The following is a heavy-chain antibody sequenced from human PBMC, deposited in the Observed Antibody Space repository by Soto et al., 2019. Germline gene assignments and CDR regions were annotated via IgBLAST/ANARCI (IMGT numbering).Heavy chain of an antibody. CDR1: GGSISSYC. D-gene: IGHD3-22*01. V-gene: IGHV4-59*01. J-gene: IGHJ4*02. CDR2: IYLRGTT. Sequence: SETLSLTCTVSGGSISSYCWSWIRQPPGKGLEWIGYIYLRGTTNYNPSLKSRVTMSADTSKNQFSLKLNSVTAADTAVYYCARMNYYDTSGYPFDYWGQGMMVTVPQ. CDR3: ARMNYYDTSGYPFDY.